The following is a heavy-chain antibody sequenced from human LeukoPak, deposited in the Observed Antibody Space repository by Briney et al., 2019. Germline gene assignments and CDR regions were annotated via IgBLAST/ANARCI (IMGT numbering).Heavy chain of an antibody. CDR2: INSDGSST. CDR1: GFTFSSYW. Sequence: GGSLRLSCAASGFTFSSYWMHWVRQAPGKGLVWVSRINSDGSSTSYADSVKGRFTIPRDNAKNTLYLQMNSLRAEDTAVYYCARETFSGWHFDYWGQGTLVTVSS. D-gene: IGHD6-19*01. J-gene: IGHJ4*02. V-gene: IGHV3-74*01. CDR3: ARETFSGWHFDY.